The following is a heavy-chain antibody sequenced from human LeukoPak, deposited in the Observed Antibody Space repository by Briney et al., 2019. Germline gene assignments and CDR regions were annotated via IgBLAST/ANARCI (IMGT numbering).Heavy chain of an antibody. D-gene: IGHD2-15*01. CDR3: ARGQKMVAAPSDY. CDR2: IKQDGSEK. CDR1: GFTFSSYW. Sequence: GGSLRLSCAASGFTFSSYWMSWVRRAPGKGLEWVANIKQDGSEKYYVDSVKGRFTISRDNAKNSLYLQMNSLRAEDTAVYYCARGQKMVAAPSDYWGQGTMVTVSS. J-gene: IGHJ4*02. V-gene: IGHV3-7*01.